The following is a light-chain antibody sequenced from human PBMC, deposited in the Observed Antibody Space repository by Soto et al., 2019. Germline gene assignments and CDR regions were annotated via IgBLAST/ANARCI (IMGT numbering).Light chain of an antibody. CDR3: AAWDDSLNGPV. Sequence: QSVLTQPPSASGTPGQTVTISCSGTRSNIGSNSVYWYQQLPGTAPKLLIHTNDQRPSGVPDRFSGSKSGTSASLAISGLRSEDETDYFCAAWDDSLNGPVFGGGTKLTVL. CDR2: TND. V-gene: IGLV1-47*02. CDR1: RSNIGSNS. J-gene: IGLJ3*02.